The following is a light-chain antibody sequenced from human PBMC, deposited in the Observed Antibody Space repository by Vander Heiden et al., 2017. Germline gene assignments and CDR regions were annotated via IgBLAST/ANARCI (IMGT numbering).Light chain of an antibody. V-gene: IGKV1-9*01. CDR3: QQLNSYPLFT. J-gene: IGKJ3*01. CDR1: QGISSS. Sequence: DIKLTQSPSFLSASVGDRVTITSRASQGISSSLAWYQQKPGKDLKLLIYAASTLQSGVPSRFSGSGYGTEFTLTISSLQPEDFAPYYCQQLNSYPLFTFGRGTKVDI. CDR2: AAS.